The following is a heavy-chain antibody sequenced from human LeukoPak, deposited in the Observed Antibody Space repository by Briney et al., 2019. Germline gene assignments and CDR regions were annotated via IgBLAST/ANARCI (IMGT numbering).Heavy chain of an antibody. CDR3: AGTIVGKWAIDY. V-gene: IGHV3-53*01. CDR1: GFTVSRNY. D-gene: IGHD3-22*01. CDR2: IYSGGST. Sequence: GGCLRLSCAASGFTVSRNYITWVRQAPGRGLEWVSVIYSGGSTYYADSVKGRFTVSRDNSKNTLYLQMNSLRAEDTAVYYCAGTIVGKWAIDYWGQGTLVTVSS. J-gene: IGHJ4*02.